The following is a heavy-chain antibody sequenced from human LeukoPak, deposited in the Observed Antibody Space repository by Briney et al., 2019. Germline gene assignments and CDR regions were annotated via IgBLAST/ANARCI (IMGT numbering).Heavy chain of an antibody. CDR1: GYTFTGYY. Sequence: ASVKVSCKASGYTFTGYYMHWVRQAPGQGLEWMGWINPNSGGTSYAQKFQGRVTMTRDTSISTAYMELSRLRSDDTAVYYCARGCSGGSCRYDLDYWGQGTLVTVSS. CDR3: ARGCSGGSCRYDLDY. V-gene: IGHV1-2*02. D-gene: IGHD2-15*01. J-gene: IGHJ4*02. CDR2: INPNSGGT.